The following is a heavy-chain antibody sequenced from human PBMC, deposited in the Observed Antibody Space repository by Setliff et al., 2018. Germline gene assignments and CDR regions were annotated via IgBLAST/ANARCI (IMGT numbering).Heavy chain of an antibody. CDR1: GFTFSGSA. Sequence: GGSLRLSCAASGFTFSGSAMHWVRQASGKGLEWVGRIRSKTSGFATAYSASVKGRFTISRDDSMNTAYLQMDSLRTEGTAVYYCSRAVDGRTWFDPWGQGALVTVSS. J-gene: IGHJ5*02. V-gene: IGHV3-73*01. CDR3: SRAVDGRTWFDP. D-gene: IGHD6-19*01. CDR2: IRSKTSGFAT.